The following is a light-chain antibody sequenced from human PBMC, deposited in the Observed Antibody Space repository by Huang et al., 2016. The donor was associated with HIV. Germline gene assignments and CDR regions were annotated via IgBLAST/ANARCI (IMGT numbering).Light chain of an antibody. J-gene: IGKJ3*01. V-gene: IGKV4-1*01. CDR1: QSLLYRSNHKNY. CDR3: QQYYNTPFT. CDR2: GAA. Sequence: DIVMTQSPDSLAVSLGERAAINCKSSQSLLYRSNHKNYLAWYQQKPGQPPKLLIYGAATRESGVPDRFSGSGSGTDFTLTISSLQAADVAVYYCQQYYNTPFTFGPGTKVDIK.